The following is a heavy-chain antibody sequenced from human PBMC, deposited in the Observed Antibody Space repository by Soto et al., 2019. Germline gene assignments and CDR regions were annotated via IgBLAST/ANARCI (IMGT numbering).Heavy chain of an antibody. CDR3: ARDLGGWPDY. Sequence: GASVKVSCNASGYTFTSYAMHWVRQAPGQRLEWMGWTNAGNGNTKYSQKFQGRVTITRDTSASTAYMELSSLRSEDTAVYYCARDLGGWPDYWGQGTLVTVSS. V-gene: IGHV1-3*01. CDR1: GYTFTSYA. CDR2: TNAGNGNT. J-gene: IGHJ4*02. D-gene: IGHD2-15*01.